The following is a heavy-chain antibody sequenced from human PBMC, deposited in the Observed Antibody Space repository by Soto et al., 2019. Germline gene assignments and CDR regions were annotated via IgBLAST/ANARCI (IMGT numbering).Heavy chain of an antibody. Sequence: SVKVSCKASGGTFSSYAISWVRQAPGQGLEWMGGIIPIFGTANYAQKFQGRVTITADKSTSKAYMELSSLRSEDTAVYYCARALGSSVNWFDPWGQGTLVTVSS. CDR3: ARALGSSVNWFDP. J-gene: IGHJ5*02. V-gene: IGHV1-69*06. CDR1: GGTFSSYA. D-gene: IGHD6-6*01. CDR2: IIPIFGTA.